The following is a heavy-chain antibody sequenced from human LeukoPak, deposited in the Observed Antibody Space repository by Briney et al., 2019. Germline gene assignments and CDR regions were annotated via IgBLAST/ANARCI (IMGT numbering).Heavy chain of an antibody. CDR3: ARTRPGIVAAGVDY. Sequence: GASVKVSCKASGYTFTSYGISWVRQAPGQGLEWMGWISAYNGNTNYAQKLQGRVTMTTDTSTSTAYMELRSLRSDDTAVYYCARTRPGIVAAGVDYWGQGTLVTVSS. J-gene: IGHJ4*02. CDR1: GYTFTSYG. V-gene: IGHV1-18*01. CDR2: ISAYNGNT. D-gene: IGHD6-13*01.